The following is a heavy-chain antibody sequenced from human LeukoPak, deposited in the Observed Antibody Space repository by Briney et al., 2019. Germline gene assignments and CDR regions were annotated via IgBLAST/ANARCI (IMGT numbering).Heavy chain of an antibody. D-gene: IGHD3-22*01. Sequence: SETLSLTCTVSGGSISSYYWSWIRQPAGKGLEWIGRIYTSGTTNYNPSLKSRVTMSIDTSKNQFSLKLISVTAADTAVYYCAREYYYDSSGYPYYFDYWGQGTLVTVSS. CDR3: AREYYYDSSGYPYYFDY. V-gene: IGHV4-4*07. CDR1: GGSISSYY. J-gene: IGHJ4*02. CDR2: IYTSGTT.